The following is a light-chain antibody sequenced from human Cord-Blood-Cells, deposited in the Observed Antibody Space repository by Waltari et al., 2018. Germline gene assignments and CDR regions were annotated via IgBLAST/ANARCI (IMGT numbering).Light chain of an antibody. Sequence: DIQMTRSPSSLSASVGARVPITCRASQSISSYLNWAQQKPGKAPTLLIYAAASLQSGVPARFSGSGSVTEVTLTIRSLQPEDFGTYYCQQSYSTRFTFGGGTKVE. CDR2: AAA. V-gene: IGKV1-39*01. CDR3: QQSYSTRFT. J-gene: IGKJ4*01. CDR1: QSISSY.